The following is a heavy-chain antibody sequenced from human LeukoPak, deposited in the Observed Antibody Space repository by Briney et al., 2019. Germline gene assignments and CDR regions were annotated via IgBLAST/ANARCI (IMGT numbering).Heavy chain of an antibody. CDR1: GFTFSSYG. CDR3: AKISQPYYYGSGSYDY. J-gene: IGHJ4*02. V-gene: IGHV3-33*06. Sequence: PGRSLRLSCAASGFTFSSYGMHWVRQAPGKGLEWVAVIWYDGSNKYYADSVKGRFTISRDNSKNTLYLQMNSLRAEDTAVYHCAKISQPYYYGSGSYDYWGQGTLVTVSS. CDR2: IWYDGSNK. D-gene: IGHD3-10*01.